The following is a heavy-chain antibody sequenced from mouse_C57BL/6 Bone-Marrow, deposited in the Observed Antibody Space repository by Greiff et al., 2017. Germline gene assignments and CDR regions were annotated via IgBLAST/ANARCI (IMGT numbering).Heavy chain of an antibody. CDR1: GFSLSTFGMG. CDR2: IWWDDDK. D-gene: IGHD2-2*01. V-gene: IGHV8-8*01. CDR3: ARMAIYYGYVYYAMDY. J-gene: IGHJ4*01. Sequence: VTLKVSGPGILQPSQTLSLTCSFSGFSLSTFGMGVGWIRQPSGKGLEWLAHIWWDDDKYYNPALKSRLTISKDTSKNQVFLKIANVDTADTATYYCARMAIYYGYVYYAMDYWGQGTSVTVSS.